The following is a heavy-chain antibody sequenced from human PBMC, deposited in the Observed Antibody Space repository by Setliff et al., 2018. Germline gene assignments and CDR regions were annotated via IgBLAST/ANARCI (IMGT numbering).Heavy chain of an antibody. CDR2: IYTSWST. V-gene: IGHV4-61*09. J-gene: IGHJ6*03. Sequence: SETLSLTCTVSDDSISSRHYYWSWIRQPAGRGLEWLGQIYTSWSTNYNPSLKSRVTISLDTSKNQFSLNLSSLTAADTAVYYCARVSGFQYMDVWGKGTTVTV. D-gene: IGHD3-3*01. CDR1: DDSISSRHYY. CDR3: ARVSGFQYMDV.